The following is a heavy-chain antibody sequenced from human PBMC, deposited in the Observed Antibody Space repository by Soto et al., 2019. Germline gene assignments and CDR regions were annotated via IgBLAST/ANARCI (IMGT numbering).Heavy chain of an antibody. V-gene: IGHV1-18*01. Sequence: ASVKVSCKASGYTFTSYGISWVRQAPGQGLEWMGWISAYNGNTNYAQKLQGRVTMTTDTSTSTAYMELRSLRSDDTAVYYCARDRAGTYYDFWSGSYPRYSGMDVWGQGTTVTSP. CDR1: GYTFTSYG. D-gene: IGHD3-3*01. CDR2: ISAYNGNT. CDR3: ARDRAGTYYDFWSGSYPRYSGMDV. J-gene: IGHJ6*02.